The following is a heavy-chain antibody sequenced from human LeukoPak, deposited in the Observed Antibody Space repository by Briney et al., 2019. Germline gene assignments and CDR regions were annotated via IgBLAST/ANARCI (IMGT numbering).Heavy chain of an antibody. CDR2: ISSSSSTI. CDR3: ARDPQWLVRVWYFDY. Sequence: PGGSLRLSCAASGFTCSSYSMNWVRQAPGKGLEWVSYISSSSSTIYYADSVKGRFTISRDNAKNSLYLQMNSLRAEDTAVYYSARDPQWLVRVWYFDYWGQEPWSPSPQ. J-gene: IGHJ4*01. CDR1: GFTCSSYS. D-gene: IGHD6-19*01. V-gene: IGHV3-48*01.